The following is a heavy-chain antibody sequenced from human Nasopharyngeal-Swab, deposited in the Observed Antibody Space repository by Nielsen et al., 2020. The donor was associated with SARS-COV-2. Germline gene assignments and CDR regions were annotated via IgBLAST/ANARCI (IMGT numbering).Heavy chain of an antibody. CDR2: ISWNSGSI. Sequence: SLKISCAASGFTFDHYALHWVRQAPGKGLEWVSGISWNSGSIVYADSVKGRFTISRDNAKNSLYLQMNSLRAEDTALYYCAKALSGVVRGVMNYWGQGTLVTVAS. J-gene: IGHJ4*02. CDR1: GFTFDHYA. V-gene: IGHV3-9*01. D-gene: IGHD3-10*01. CDR3: AKALSGVVRGVMNY.